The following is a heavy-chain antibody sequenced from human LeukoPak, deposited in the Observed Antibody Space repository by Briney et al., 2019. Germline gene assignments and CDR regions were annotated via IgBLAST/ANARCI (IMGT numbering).Heavy chain of an antibody. D-gene: IGHD6-19*01. Sequence: ASVKVSCKASGGTFSSYAISWVRQAPGQGLEWMGGIIPIFGTANYAQKFQGRVTITADKSTSTAYMELSSLRSEDTAVYYCARGRESDSSGWNWFDPWGQGTLVTVSS. V-gene: IGHV1-69*06. CDR2: IIPIFGTA. CDR3: ARGRESDSSGWNWFDP. CDR1: GGTFSSYA. J-gene: IGHJ5*02.